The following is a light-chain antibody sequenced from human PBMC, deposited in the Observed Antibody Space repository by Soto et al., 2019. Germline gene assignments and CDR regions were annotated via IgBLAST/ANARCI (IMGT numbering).Light chain of an antibody. CDR1: SSDVGGYNY. CDR2: DVS. Sequence: QSVLTQPASVSGSPGQSITISCTGTSSDVGGYNYVSWYQQHPGKAPKLMIYDVSNRPSGVSNRFSGSKSGNTASLTISGLQAGNESDYYCSSYTSSSTRVFGTGTKVTLL. V-gene: IGLV2-14*01. CDR3: SSYTSSSTRV. J-gene: IGLJ1*01.